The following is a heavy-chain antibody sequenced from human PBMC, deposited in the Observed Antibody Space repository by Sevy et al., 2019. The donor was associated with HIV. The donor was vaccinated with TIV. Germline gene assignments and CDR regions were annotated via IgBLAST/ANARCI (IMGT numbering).Heavy chain of an antibody. D-gene: IGHD3-22*01. CDR2: IKSRTDGGTT. V-gene: IGHV3-15*07. J-gene: IGHJ4*02. CDR3: TTSRFSECSSGYSYLFDY. CDR1: GFTFNSAW. Sequence: GGSLRLSCAASGFTFNSAWMNWVRQAPGKGLEWVGRIKSRTDGGTTDYATPMRGRFAISRDDSENTLYLQMNSLKIEDTAVYYCTTSRFSECSSGYSYLFDYWGQGALVTVSS.